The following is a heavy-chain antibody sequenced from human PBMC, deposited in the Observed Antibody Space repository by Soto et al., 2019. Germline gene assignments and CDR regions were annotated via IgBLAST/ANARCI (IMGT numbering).Heavy chain of an antibody. Sequence: EVQLVESGGDLVQPGGSLRLSCAASGFTFSSYWMAWVRQSPGKGLEWVASMNQHGSDIQYVDSVRGRFTISRDNARNLLYLQLNTRRVEDTAIDYFATDTYCPATCYRGHGNWGQGTLVTVSS. J-gene: IGHJ4*02. D-gene: IGHD2-8*02. CDR2: MNQHGSDI. CDR3: ATDTYCPATCYRGHGN. CDR1: GFTFSSYW. V-gene: IGHV3-7*03.